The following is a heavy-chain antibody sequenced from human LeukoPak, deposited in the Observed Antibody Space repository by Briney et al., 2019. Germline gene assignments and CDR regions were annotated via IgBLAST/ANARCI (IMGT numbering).Heavy chain of an antibody. D-gene: IGHD2-15*01. V-gene: IGHV3-23*01. J-gene: IGHJ4*02. Sequence: PGGSLRLSCAASGFTFSSYAMSWVRQAPGKGLEWVSAISGSGGGTYYADSVKGRFTISRDNSKNTLYLQMNSLRAEDTAVYYCAKDHPGVVVAATYYYWGQGTLVTVSS. CDR2: ISGSGGGT. CDR1: GFTFSSYA. CDR3: AKDHPGVVVAATYYY.